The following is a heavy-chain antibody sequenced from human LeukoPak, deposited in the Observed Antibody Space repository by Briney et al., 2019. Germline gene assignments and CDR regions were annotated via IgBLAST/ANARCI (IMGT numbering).Heavy chain of an antibody. D-gene: IGHD1-26*01. Sequence: PSETLSLTCAVYGGSFSGYYWSWIRQPPGKGLEWIGEINHSGSTNYNPSLKSRVAISVDTSKNQFSLKLSSVTAADTAVYYCARARVVGDTIYYWGQGTLVTVAS. CDR1: GGSFSGYY. J-gene: IGHJ4*02. CDR2: INHSGST. CDR3: ARARVVGDTIYY. V-gene: IGHV4-34*01.